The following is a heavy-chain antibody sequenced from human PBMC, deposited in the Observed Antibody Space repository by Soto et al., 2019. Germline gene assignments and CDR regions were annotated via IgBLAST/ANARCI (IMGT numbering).Heavy chain of an antibody. Sequence: GGSLRLSCAASGFTFSSYAMSWVRQAPGKGLEWVSAISGSGGSTYYADSVKGRFTISRDNSKNTLYLQMNSLRAEDTAVYYCAKSKGXDSSGYYSRYYYYGMDVWGQGTTVTVSS. CDR3: AKSKGXDSSGYYSRYYYYGMDV. D-gene: IGHD3-22*01. V-gene: IGHV3-23*01. CDR2: ISGSGGST. J-gene: IGHJ6*02. CDR1: GFTFSSYA.